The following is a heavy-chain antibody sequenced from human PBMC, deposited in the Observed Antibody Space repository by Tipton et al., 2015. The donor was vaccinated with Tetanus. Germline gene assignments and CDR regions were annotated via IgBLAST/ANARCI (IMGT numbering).Heavy chain of an antibody. CDR2: IYSSGTT. Sequence: TLSLTCTVSGVSTIDSYWNWIRQPAGKGLEWIGRIYSSGTTNYDPSLRGRVTMSIDTSKNRFSLKLDSVTAADTAIYYCARALKQGANWFDPWGQGTLVTVSS. CDR3: ARALKQGANWFDP. V-gene: IGHV4-4*07. CDR1: GVSTIDSY. D-gene: IGHD3-16*01. J-gene: IGHJ5*02.